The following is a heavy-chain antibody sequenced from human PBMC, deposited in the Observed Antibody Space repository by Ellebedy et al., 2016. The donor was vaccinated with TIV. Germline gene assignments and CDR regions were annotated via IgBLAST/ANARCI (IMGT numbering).Heavy chain of an antibody. CDR2: INPSGGST. CDR3: ARDLAVVVVVAATPTGLDY. CDR1: GYTFTSYY. D-gene: IGHD2-15*01. J-gene: IGHJ4*02. V-gene: IGHV1-46*01. Sequence: ASVKVSCXASGYTFTSYYMHWVRQAPGQGLEWMGIINPSGGSTSYAQKFQGRVTMTRDTSTSTVYMELSSLRSEDTAVYYCARDLAVVVVVAATPTGLDYWGQGTLVTVSS.